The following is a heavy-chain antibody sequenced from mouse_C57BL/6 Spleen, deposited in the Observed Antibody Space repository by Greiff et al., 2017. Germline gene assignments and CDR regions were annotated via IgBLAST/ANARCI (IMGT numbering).Heavy chain of an antibody. CDR1: GFTFTGYW. CDR3: ARGRFDY. CDR2: IFTGSGST. V-gene: IGHV1-9*01. Sequence: QVQLQQSGAELMKPGASVKLSCTASGFTFTGYWIEWVKQRPGHGLEWIGAIFTGSGSTYYHEKFKGKATITADTSSNTAYMQLSSLTAEDSAIYYCARGRFDYWGQGTTLTVSS. J-gene: IGHJ2*01.